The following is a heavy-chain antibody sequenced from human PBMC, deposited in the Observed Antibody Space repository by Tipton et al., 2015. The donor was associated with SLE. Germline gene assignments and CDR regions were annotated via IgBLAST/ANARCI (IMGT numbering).Heavy chain of an antibody. Sequence: SLRLSCAASGFTFSSYGMHWVRQAPGKGLEWVAVISYDGSNKYYADSVKGRFTISRDNSKNTLYLQMNSLRPEDTAVYYCARGTYYYMDVWGKGTTVTVSS. CDR2: ISYDGSNK. CDR3: ARGTYYYMDV. CDR1: GFTFSSYG. V-gene: IGHV3-30*03. D-gene: IGHD3/OR15-3a*01. J-gene: IGHJ6*03.